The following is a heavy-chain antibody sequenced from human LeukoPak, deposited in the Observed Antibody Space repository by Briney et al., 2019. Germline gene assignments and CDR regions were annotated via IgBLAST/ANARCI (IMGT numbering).Heavy chain of an antibody. D-gene: IGHD3-3*01. CDR2: INHSGST. V-gene: IGHV4-34*01. J-gene: IGHJ4*02. Sequence: SETLSLTCTVSGGSISSYYWSWIRQPPGKGLEWIGEINHSGSTNYNPSLKSRVTISVDTSKNQFSLKLSSVTAADTAVYYCARGFWTGTPFWFDWGQGTLVTVSS. CDR1: GGSISSYY. CDR3: ARGFWTGTPFWFD.